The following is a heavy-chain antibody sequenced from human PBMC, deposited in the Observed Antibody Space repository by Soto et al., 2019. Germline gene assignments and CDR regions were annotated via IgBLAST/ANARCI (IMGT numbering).Heavy chain of an antibody. CDR1: GFTFSSYA. J-gene: IGHJ4*02. CDR3: ARGIGYSAQDS. Sequence: QVQLVESGGGVVQPGRSLRLSCAASGFTFSSYAMHWVRQAPGKGLEWVAVISYDGSNKYYADSVKGRFTISRDNAKNTLYLQMDSLRAEDTAVYYCARGIGYSAQDSWGQGTLVTVSS. V-gene: IGHV3-30-3*01. D-gene: IGHD1-1*01. CDR2: ISYDGSNK.